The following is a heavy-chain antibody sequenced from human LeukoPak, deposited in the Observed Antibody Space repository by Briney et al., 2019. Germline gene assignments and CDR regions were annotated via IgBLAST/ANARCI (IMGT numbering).Heavy chain of an antibody. V-gene: IGHV4-34*01. J-gene: IGHJ4*02. CDR1: GGSFSHNY. D-gene: IGHD3-3*01. CDR3: ARGVDSAKVGY. CDR2: IHPSGTT. Sequence: SETLSLTCTVYGGSFSHNYWNWIRQPPGKGLEWIGEIHPSGTTTYNPSLESRVSISVDTPNNQFPLTVTSVTAADTAIYYCARGVDSAKVGYWGRGTLVTVSS.